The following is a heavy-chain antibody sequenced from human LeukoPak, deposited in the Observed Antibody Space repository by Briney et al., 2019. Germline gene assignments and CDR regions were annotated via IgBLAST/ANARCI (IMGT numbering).Heavy chain of an antibody. Sequence: SVKVSCKASGGTFSSYAISWVQQAPGQGLEWMGGIIPIFGTANYAQKFQGRVTITADESTSTAYMELSSLRSEDTAVYYCARDLTTNWEYYFDYWGQGTLVTVSS. CDR3: ARDLTTNWEYYFDY. CDR2: IIPIFGTA. D-gene: IGHD7-27*01. J-gene: IGHJ4*02. CDR1: GGTFSSYA. V-gene: IGHV1-69*01.